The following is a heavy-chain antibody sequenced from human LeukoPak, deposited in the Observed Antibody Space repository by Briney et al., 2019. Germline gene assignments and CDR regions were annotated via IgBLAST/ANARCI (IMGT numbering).Heavy chain of an antibody. CDR3: ARARGPGVFDY. V-gene: IGHV3-48*01. D-gene: IGHD2-8*01. CDR2: IRSTSET. J-gene: IGHJ4*02. Sequence: GGSLRLSCAASGFISSQYGFNWVRQAPGKGLEWVSHIRSTSETFYADSVKGRFTISRDHARNSLYLQMNNLRGEDTAIYYCARARGPGVFDYWGQGTLVTVSS. CDR1: GFISSQYG.